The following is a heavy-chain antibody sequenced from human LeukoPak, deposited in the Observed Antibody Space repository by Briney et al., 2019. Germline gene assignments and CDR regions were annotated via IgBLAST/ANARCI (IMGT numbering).Heavy chain of an antibody. CDR2: INPNSGGT. Sequence: ALVKISCKASGYTFTGYYMHWVRQAPGQGLEWMGWINPNSGGTIYAQNFQGRVTMTRDTSISTAYMELSSLRSDDTAVYYCTRDLKWELEFDYRGQGTLVTVSS. J-gene: IGHJ4*02. CDR3: TRDLKWELEFDY. D-gene: IGHD1-26*01. V-gene: IGHV1-2*02. CDR1: GYTFTGYY.